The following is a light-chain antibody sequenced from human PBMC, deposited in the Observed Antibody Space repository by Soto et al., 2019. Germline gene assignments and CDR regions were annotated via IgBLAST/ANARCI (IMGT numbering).Light chain of an antibody. V-gene: IGKV3-15*01. CDR1: QNISRS. CDR2: GTS. Sequence: EIVMTQSPVTLSVSPGERATLSCRASQNISRSLAWYQQKPGQGPSLLIYGTSTRAGGVPARFSGGGSGTEFTLTISSLQSEDVAVYYCQQYYTNSWSFGQGTKVEIK. CDR3: QQYYTNSWS. J-gene: IGKJ1*01.